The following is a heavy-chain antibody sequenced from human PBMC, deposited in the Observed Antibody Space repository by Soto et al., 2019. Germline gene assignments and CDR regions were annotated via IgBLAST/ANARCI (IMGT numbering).Heavy chain of an antibody. Sequence: SETLSLTCAVYGGSFTEYYWNWVRQYPGKGLEWIGDVSHTGSAKYNPSLQSRVAMSIDKSKNQLSLTMNFVTAADTAVFYCAFYDFSGRTCSGYWGQGTLVTVSS. J-gene: IGHJ4*02. CDR2: VSHTGSA. V-gene: IGHV4-34*01. CDR3: AFYDFSGRTCSGY. CDR1: GGSFTEYY. D-gene: IGHD3-3*01.